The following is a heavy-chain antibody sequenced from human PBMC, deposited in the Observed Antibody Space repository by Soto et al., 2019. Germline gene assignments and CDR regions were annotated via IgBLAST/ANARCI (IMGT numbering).Heavy chain of an antibody. CDR3: ARGLEGGWEFEY. CDR2: IWYDGSKK. J-gene: IGHJ4*02. D-gene: IGHD6-19*01. CDR1: GFTFSTYG. V-gene: IGHV3-33*01. Sequence: QVQLVESGGGVVQPGRSLRLSCAASGFTFSTYGMHWVRQAPGKGLEWVAVIWYDGSKKYYADSVKGRFTISRDNSKNTLHLEMNSVRAEDTAFYYCARGLEGGWEFEYWGQGTLVTVSS.